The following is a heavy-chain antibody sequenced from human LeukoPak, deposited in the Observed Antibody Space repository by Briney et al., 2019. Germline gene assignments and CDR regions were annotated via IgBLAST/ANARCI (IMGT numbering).Heavy chain of an antibody. Sequence: PSQTLSLTCAVSGGSISSGGYSWSWIRQPPGKGLEWIGYIYHSGSTYYNPSLKSRVTISVDRSKNQFSLKLSSVTAADTAVYYCAISPLTQRYKNPWVVPAATLSGFDLWGRGTLVTVSS. J-gene: IGHJ2*01. V-gene: IGHV4-30-2*01. CDR2: IYHSGST. CDR1: GGSISSGGYS. D-gene: IGHD2-2*01. CDR3: AISPLTQRYKNPWVVPAATLSGFDL.